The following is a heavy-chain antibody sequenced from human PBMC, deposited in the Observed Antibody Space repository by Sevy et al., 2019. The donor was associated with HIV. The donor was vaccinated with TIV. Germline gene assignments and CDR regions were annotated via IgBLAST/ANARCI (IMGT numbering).Heavy chain of an antibody. CDR3: ARVRVVRIYYYYYMDV. D-gene: IGHD2-15*01. CDR2: INHSGGT. J-gene: IGHJ6*03. Sequence: SETLSLTCAVYGGSFSGYYWSWIRQPPGKGLEWIGEINHSGGTNYNPSLKSRVTISVDTSKNQFSLKLSSVTAADTAVSYRARVRVVRIYYYYYMDVWGKGTTVTVSS. V-gene: IGHV4-34*01. CDR1: GGSFSGYY.